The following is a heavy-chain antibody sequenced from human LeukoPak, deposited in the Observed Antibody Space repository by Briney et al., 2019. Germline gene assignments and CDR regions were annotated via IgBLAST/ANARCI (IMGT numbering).Heavy chain of an antibody. D-gene: IGHD1-26*01. CDR2: IRYDGSNK. Sequence: TGGSLRLSCAASGFTFSSYGMHWVRQAPGKGLEWVAFIRYDGSNKYYADSVKGRFTISRDNSKNTLYLQMNSLRAEDTAVYYSAKDQVGATVGALGYWGQGTLVTVSS. J-gene: IGHJ4*02. CDR1: GFTFSSYG. CDR3: AKDQVGATVGALGY. V-gene: IGHV3-30*02.